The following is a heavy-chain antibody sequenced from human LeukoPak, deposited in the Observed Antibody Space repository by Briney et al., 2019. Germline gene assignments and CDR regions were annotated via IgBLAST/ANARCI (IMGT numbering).Heavy chain of an antibody. CDR3: ATVSGSYRGDAFDI. CDR1: GYTLTELS. V-gene: IGHV1-24*01. Sequence: GASVKVSCKVSGYTLTELSMHWVRQAPGKGLEWMGGFDPEDGETIYAQKFQGRVTMTEDTSTDTAYMELSSLRSEDTAVYYCATVSGSYRGDAFDIWGQGTMVTVSS. D-gene: IGHD1-26*01. CDR2: FDPEDGET. J-gene: IGHJ3*02.